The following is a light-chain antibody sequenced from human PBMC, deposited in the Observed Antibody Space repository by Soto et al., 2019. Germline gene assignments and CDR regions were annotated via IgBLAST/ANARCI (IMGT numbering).Light chain of an antibody. CDR3: QQYDTNPKT. Sequence: DIQMTQSPCTLSAFVGDRVTFTCRASQSINNWLAWYQQRPGTAPKILIYDASTLESGVPSRFSGSGSGTEFSLTISRLQPEDFATYYCQQYDTNPKTFGQGTKVDI. CDR1: QSINNW. CDR2: DAS. V-gene: IGKV1-5*01. J-gene: IGKJ1*01.